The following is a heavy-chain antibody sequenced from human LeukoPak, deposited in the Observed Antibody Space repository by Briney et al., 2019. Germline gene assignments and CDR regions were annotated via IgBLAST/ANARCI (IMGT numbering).Heavy chain of an antibody. CDR1: GFTFTNYF. D-gene: IGHD3-9*01. Sequence: PGGSLRLSCAASGFTFTNYFMSWVRQAPGKGLEWVSTINNGGDSTYYVDSVKGRFTISRDNSKNTLYLQMNSLRVEDTAMYYCATYWRYFDWLLLDTWGLGTMVTVSS. CDR3: ATYWRYFDWLLLDT. V-gene: IGHV3-23*01. CDR2: INNGGDST. J-gene: IGHJ3*02.